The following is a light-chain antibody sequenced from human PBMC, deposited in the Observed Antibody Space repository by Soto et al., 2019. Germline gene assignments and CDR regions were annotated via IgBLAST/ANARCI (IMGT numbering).Light chain of an antibody. V-gene: IGKV3-20*01. CDR3: QQHGGSPIT. J-gene: IGKJ5*01. CDR1: QTVIPNY. CDR2: GAS. Sequence: EILLTQSPGTLSLSPGQRATLSCRASQTVIPNYLAWHQQNPGQTPRLLVYGASSRATGIPDRFSGSGSGTDFTLTISRLEPEDFAVYYCQQHGGSPITFGQGTRLEIK.